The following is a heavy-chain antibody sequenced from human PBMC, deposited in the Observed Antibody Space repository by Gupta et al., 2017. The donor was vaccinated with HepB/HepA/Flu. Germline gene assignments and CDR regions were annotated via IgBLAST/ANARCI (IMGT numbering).Heavy chain of an antibody. V-gene: IGHV1-3*01. Sequence: QVHLVQSGAAVKKPGASLNVSCQASGYTFGSYTIHWVRPAPGHRLEWMGWINVGNGNTRYSQKFQGRVTITRDTSASTAHMELSSLRSEDTAVYYCARGRITMVAGVPRAEYFQQWGQGTLVTVSS. CDR3: ARGRITMVAGVPRAEYFQQ. J-gene: IGHJ1*01. CDR1: GYTFGSYT. D-gene: IGHD3-22*01. CDR2: INVGNGNT.